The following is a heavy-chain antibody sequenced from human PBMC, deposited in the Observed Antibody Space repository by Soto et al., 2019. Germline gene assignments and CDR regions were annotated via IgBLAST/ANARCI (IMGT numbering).Heavy chain of an antibody. D-gene: IGHD6-19*01. V-gene: IGHV1-69*02. CDR2: IIPILGIA. CDR3: ARAGAVAVGAFDI. J-gene: IGHJ3*02. Sequence: QVQLVQSGAEVKKPGSSVKVSCKASGGTFSSYTVSWVRQAPGQGLEWMGRIIPILGIANYAQKFQGRVTITADKSTSTAYMELSSLRSEDKAVYYCARAGAVAVGAFDIWGQGTMVTVSS. CDR1: GGTFSSYT.